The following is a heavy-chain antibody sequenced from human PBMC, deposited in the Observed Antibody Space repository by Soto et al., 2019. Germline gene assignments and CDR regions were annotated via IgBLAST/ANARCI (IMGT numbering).Heavy chain of an antibody. D-gene: IGHD3-3*01. Sequence: ASVKVSCKASGDTFSSYAISWVRQAPGQGLEWMGWISAYNGNTNYAQKLQGRVTMTTDTSTSTAYMELRSLRSDDTAVYYCARDVYDFCSQRFNWFDPWGQGTLVTVSS. CDR3: ARDVYDFCSQRFNWFDP. J-gene: IGHJ5*02. CDR1: GDTFSSYA. V-gene: IGHV1-18*01. CDR2: ISAYNGNT.